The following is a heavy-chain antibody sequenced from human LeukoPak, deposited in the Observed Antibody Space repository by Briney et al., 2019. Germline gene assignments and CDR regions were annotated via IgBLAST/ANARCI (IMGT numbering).Heavy chain of an antibody. D-gene: IGHD2-2*01. CDR3: ARVGGYCSSPSCYYGYYYYYYMDV. Sequence: SETLSLTRTVSGGSISSHYWSWIRQPPGKGLEWIGYIYYSGSTNYNPSLKSRVTISVDTSKHQFSLKLSSVTAADTDVYYCARVGGYCSSPSCYYGYYYYYYMDVWGKGTTVTVSS. CDR1: GGSISSHY. J-gene: IGHJ6*03. V-gene: IGHV4-59*11. CDR2: IYYSGST.